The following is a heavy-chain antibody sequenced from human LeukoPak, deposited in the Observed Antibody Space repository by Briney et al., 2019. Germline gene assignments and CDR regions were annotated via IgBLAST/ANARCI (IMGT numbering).Heavy chain of an antibody. J-gene: IGHJ6*02. CDR1: GFTFSSYE. V-gene: IGHV3-48*03. D-gene: IGHD2-8*01. Sequence: GGSLRLSCAASGFTFSSYEMNWVRQAPGKGLEWVSYISSSGSTIYYADSVKGRFTISRDNAKNSLYLQMNSLRAEDTAVYYCARELSGLLMRLASLHGRRPYDGMDVWGQGTTVTVSS. CDR3: ARELSGLLMRLASLHGRRPYDGMDV. CDR2: ISSSGSTI.